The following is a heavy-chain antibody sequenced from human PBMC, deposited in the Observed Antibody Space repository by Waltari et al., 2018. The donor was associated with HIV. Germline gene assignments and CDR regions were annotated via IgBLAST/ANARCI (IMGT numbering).Heavy chain of an antibody. CDR2: IKSKTDGGTT. Sequence: EVQLVESGGGLVKPGGSLRLSCAASGFPFSNAWMSWVRQPPGKGLEWVGRIKSKTDGGTTDYAAPVKGRFTISRDDSKNTLYLQMNSLKTEDTAVYYCTTDPSTVTMWFDPWGQGTLVTVSS. CDR1: GFPFSNAW. D-gene: IGHD4-17*01. J-gene: IGHJ5*02. CDR3: TTDPSTVTMWFDP. V-gene: IGHV3-15*01.